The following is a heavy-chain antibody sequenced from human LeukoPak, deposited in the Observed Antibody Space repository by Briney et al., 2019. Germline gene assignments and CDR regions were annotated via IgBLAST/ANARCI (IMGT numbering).Heavy chain of an antibody. V-gene: IGHV3-23*01. CDR1: GFTFSSYA. CDR3: ARRSGYDYRHYFDY. CDR2: ISGSGGST. D-gene: IGHD5-12*01. J-gene: IGHJ4*02. Sequence: GGSLRLSCAASGFTFSSYAMSWVRQAPGKGLEWVSAISGSGGSTYYADSVKGRFTISRDNSKNTLYLQMNSLRAEDTAVYYCARRSGYDYRHYFDYWGQGTLVTVSS.